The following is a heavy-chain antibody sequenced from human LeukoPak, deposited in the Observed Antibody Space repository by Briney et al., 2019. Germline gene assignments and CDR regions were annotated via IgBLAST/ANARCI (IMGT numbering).Heavy chain of an antibody. CDR2: IYYSGST. CDR1: GGSISSSSYY. D-gene: IGHD3-22*01. CDR3: ARTDSTGYYFFDY. J-gene: IGHJ4*02. Sequence: SETLSLTCTASGGSISSSSYYWGWIRQPPGKGLEWIGSIYYSGSTYYNPSLKSRVTISVDTSKNQFSLKLSSVTAADTAVYYCARTDSTGYYFFDYWGRGTLLTVSS. V-gene: IGHV4-39*01.